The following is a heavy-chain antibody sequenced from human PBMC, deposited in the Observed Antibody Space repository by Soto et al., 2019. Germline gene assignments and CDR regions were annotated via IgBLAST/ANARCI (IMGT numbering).Heavy chain of an antibody. V-gene: IGHV3-23*01. CDR2: ISGSGGST. CDR1: GITFNSSG. D-gene: IGHD4-4*01. CDR3: ARDSPPYSFDY. Sequence: PGGSPKMSSAASGITFNSSGISWVRQAPGKGLEWVSAISGSGGSTYYADSVKGRFTISRDNSKNTLYLQMNSLRAEDTAVYYCARDSPPYSFDYWGQGTLVTVSS. J-gene: IGHJ4*02.